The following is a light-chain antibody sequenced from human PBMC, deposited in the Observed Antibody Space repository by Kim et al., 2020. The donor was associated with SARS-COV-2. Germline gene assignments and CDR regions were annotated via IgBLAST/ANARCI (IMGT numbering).Light chain of an antibody. CDR3: SSYAGTNNFCV. V-gene: IGLV2-8*01. J-gene: IGLJ1*01. Sequence: QSALTQPPSASGSPGQSVTISCTGTSSDVGGYNFVSWHQQHPGKAPKLIIYDVNKRPSGVPNRFSGSKSGNTASLTVSGLQAEDEADYYCSSYAGTNNFCVFATGTKVTDL. CDR1: SSDVGGYNF. CDR2: DVN.